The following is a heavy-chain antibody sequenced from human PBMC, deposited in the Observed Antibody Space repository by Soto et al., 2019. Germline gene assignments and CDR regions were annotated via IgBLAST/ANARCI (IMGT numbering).Heavy chain of an antibody. Sequence: GXSVKVSCKASGGTFSSYAIIWVRQAPGQGLEWMGGIIPIFGTANYAQKFQGRVTITADKSTSTAYMELSSLRSEDTAVYYCARGRGYQLLTAFDIWGQGTMVTVSS. CDR1: GGTFSSYA. CDR3: ARGRGYQLLTAFDI. J-gene: IGHJ3*02. D-gene: IGHD2-2*01. V-gene: IGHV1-69*06. CDR2: IIPIFGTA.